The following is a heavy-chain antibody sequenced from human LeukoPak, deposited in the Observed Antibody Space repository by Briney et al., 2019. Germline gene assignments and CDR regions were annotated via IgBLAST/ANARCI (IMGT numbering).Heavy chain of an antibody. Sequence: PSETLSLTCTVSGGSISSGSYYWSWIRQPAGKGLEWIGRIYTSGSTNYNPSLKSRVTISVDTSKNQFSLKLSSVTAADTAVYYCARAHVDTAMVGCFDYWGQGTLVTVSS. D-gene: IGHD5-18*01. CDR1: GGSISSGSYY. CDR2: IYTSGST. J-gene: IGHJ4*02. V-gene: IGHV4-61*02. CDR3: ARAHVDTAMVGCFDY.